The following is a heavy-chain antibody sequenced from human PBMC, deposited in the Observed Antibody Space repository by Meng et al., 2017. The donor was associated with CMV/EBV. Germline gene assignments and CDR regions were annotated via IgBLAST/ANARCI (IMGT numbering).Heavy chain of an antibody. CDR1: GYTFTSYG. CDR2: ISAYNGNT. J-gene: IGHJ6*02. D-gene: IGHD3-3*01. V-gene: IGHV1-18*01. Sequence: ASVKVSCKASGYTFTSYGISWVRQAPGQRLEWMGWISAYNGNTNYAQKLQGRVTMTTDTSTSTAYMELRSLRSDDTAVYYCARATYYDFWSGYPPDVWGQGTTVTVSS. CDR3: ARATYYDFWSGYPPDV.